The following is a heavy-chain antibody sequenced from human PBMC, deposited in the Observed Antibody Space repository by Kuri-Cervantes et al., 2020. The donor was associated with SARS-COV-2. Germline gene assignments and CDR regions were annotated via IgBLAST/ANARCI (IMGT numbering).Heavy chain of an antibody. Sequence: GESLKISCAASGFTFSSYAIHWVRQAPGKGLEWVAVISYDGSNKYYADSVKGRFTISRDNSKNTLYLQMNSLRAEDTAVYYCARGGGIAAAPSGYWGQGTLVTVSS. CDR2: ISYDGSNK. J-gene: IGHJ4*02. D-gene: IGHD6-13*01. V-gene: IGHV3-30*04. CDR1: GFTFSSYA. CDR3: ARGGGIAAAPSGY.